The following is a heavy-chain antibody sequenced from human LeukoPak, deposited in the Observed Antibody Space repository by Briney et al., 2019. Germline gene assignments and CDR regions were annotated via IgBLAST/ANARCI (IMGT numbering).Heavy chain of an antibody. CDR2: IYSGGST. J-gene: IGHJ4*02. CDR3: ARDLEY. Sequence: RGGSLRLSCAASGFTVSSNYMSWVRQAPGKGLEWVSVIYSGGSTYYADSVKGRFTISRDNSKNTLYLQMNSLRVEATAVYYCARDLEYWGQGTLVTVSS. CDR1: GFTVSSNY. V-gene: IGHV3-66*02.